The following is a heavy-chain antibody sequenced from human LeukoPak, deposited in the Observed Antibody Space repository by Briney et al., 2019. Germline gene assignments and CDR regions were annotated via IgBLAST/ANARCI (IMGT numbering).Heavy chain of an antibody. V-gene: IGHV1-69*04. CDR1: GGTFSSYA. CDR3: ARDEGGRGHY. D-gene: IGHD2-15*01. CDR2: IIPILGIA. Sequence: SVKVSCKASGGTFSSYAISWVRQAPGQGLEWMGRIIPILGIANYAQKFQGRVTITADKSTSTAYMGLSSLRSEDTAVYYCARDEGGRGHYWGQGTLVTVSS. J-gene: IGHJ4*02.